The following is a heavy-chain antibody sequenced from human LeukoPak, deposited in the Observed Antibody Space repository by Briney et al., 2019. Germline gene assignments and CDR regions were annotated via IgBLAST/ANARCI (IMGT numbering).Heavy chain of an antibody. CDR2: ISGSGGST. Sequence: GGSLRLSCAASGFTFSSYAMSWVRQAPGKGLEGVSAISGSGGSTYYADSVKGRFTITRDNSKSTLYLQMNNLRAEDTAVYYCAKHWSYCSTTSCFFNYYYYYMDVWGKGTTVTVSS. J-gene: IGHJ6*03. D-gene: IGHD2-2*01. CDR3: AKHWSYCSTTSCFFNYYYYYMDV. V-gene: IGHV3-23*01. CDR1: GFTFSSYA.